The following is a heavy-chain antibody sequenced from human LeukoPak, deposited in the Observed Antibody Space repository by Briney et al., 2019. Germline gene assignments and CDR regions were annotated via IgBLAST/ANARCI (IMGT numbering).Heavy chain of an antibody. CDR1: GFTFSNAW. D-gene: IGHD2-2*02. V-gene: IGHV3-15*01. J-gene: IGHJ6*02. Sequence: GGSLRLSCAASGFTFSNAWMSWVRQAPGEGLEWVGRIKSKTDGGTTDYAAPVKGRFTISRDDSKNTLYLQMNSLKTEGTAVYYCTTLDIVVVPAAIQHYYGMDVWGQGTTVTVSS. CDR2: IKSKTDGGTT. CDR3: TTLDIVVVPAAIQHYYGMDV.